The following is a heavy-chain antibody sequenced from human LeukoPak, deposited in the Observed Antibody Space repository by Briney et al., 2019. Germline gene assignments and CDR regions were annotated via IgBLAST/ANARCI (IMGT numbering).Heavy chain of an antibody. V-gene: IGHV3-23*01. D-gene: IGHD6-6*01. J-gene: IGHJ6*02. CDR1: GFTVSGNY. Sequence: PGGSLRLSCAASGFTVSGNYMSWVRQAPGKGLEWVSAITSSGGSTYYADSVKGRFTISRDNPKNTLYLQMNSLRAEDTAVYYCAKDRQGRNYYYYGMDVWGQGTTVTVSS. CDR3: AKDRQGRNYYYYGMDV. CDR2: ITSSGGST.